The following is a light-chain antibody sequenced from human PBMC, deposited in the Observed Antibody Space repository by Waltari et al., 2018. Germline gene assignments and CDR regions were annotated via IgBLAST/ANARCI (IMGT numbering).Light chain of an antibody. J-gene: IGLJ2*01. CDR3: SSYTSSSTLVV. CDR2: EVS. V-gene: IGLV2-14*01. CDR1: RSDVRRYNS. Sequence: QSALTQPAPVSGAPGPSLTIPCPRTRSDVRRYNSVSRYQQPPGKAPKLMIYEVSHRPSGVSNRFSGSKSGNTASLTISGLQAEDEADYYCSSYTSSSTLVVFGGGTKLTVL.